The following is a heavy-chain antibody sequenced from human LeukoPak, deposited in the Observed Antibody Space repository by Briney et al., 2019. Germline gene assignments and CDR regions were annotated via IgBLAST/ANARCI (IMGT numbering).Heavy chain of an antibody. CDR1: GFTFSSYW. CDR2: IKQDRSEK. CDR3: ARVEGSSSWNDYYYYMDV. V-gene: IGHV3-7*01. J-gene: IGHJ6*03. D-gene: IGHD6-13*01. Sequence: GGSLRLSCAASGFTFSSYWMSWVRQAPGKGLEWVANIKQDRSEKYYVDSVKGRFTISRDNAKNSLYLQMNSLRAEDTAVYYCARVEGSSSWNDYYYYMDVWGKGTTVTVSS.